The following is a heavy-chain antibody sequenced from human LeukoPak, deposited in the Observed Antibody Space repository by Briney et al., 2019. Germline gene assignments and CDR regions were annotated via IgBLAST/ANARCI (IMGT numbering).Heavy chain of an antibody. D-gene: IGHD5-18*01. CDR1: GYTFTGYY. CDR2: ISAYNGNT. CDR3: ARDEVQLWLRKALFDY. V-gene: IGHV1-18*04. Sequence: ASVKVSCKASGYTFTGYYMHWVRQAPGQGLEWMGWISAYNGNTNYAQKLQGRVTMTTDTSTSTAYMELRSLRSDDTAVYYCARDEVQLWLRKALFDYWGQGTLVTVSS. J-gene: IGHJ4*02.